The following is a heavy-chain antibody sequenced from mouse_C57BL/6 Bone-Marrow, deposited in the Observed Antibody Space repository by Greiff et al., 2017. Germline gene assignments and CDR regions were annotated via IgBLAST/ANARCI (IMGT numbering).Heavy chain of an antibody. CDR2: IRLKSDNYAT. CDR1: GFTFSNYW. CDR3: TAAVVAPFAY. Sequence: EVKLQESGGGLVQPGGSMKLSCVASGFTFSNYWMNWVRQSPEKGLEWVAQIRLKSDNYATHYAESVKGRFTISRDDSKSSVYLQMNNLRAEDTGIYYCTAAVVAPFAYWGQGTLVTVSA. V-gene: IGHV6-3*01. D-gene: IGHD1-1*01. J-gene: IGHJ3*01.